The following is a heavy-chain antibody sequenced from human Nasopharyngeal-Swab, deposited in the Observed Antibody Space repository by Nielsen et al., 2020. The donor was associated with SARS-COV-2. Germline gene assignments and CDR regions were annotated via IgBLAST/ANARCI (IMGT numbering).Heavy chain of an antibody. Sequence: GESLKISCTASGFTFGDYAMSWFRQAPGKGLEWVGFIRSKAYGGTTEYAASVKGRFTISRDDSKSIAYLQMNSLKTEDTAVYYCTSWSGTSCYAEDWGQGTLVTVSS. D-gene: IGHD2-2*01. CDR2: IRSKAYGGTT. V-gene: IGHV3-49*03. CDR1: GFTFGDYA. J-gene: IGHJ4*02. CDR3: TSWSGTSCYAED.